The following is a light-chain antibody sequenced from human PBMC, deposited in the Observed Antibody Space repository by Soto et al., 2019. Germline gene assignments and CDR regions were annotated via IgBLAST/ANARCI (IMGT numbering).Light chain of an antibody. J-gene: IGKJ1*01. V-gene: IGKV1-5*01. CDR2: DAS. CDR1: QSISSW. Sequence: DIQMTQSPSTLSASVGDRVTITCRASQSISSWLAWYQQKPGKAPKLLIYDASSLESGVPSRFSGSGSGTEFTLTISSLQPDDFATYYCQLYNSYPSTVGQGTKVEIK. CDR3: QLYNSYPST.